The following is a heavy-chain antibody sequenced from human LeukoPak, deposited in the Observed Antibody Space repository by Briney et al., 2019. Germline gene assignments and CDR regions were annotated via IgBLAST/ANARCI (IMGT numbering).Heavy chain of an antibody. CDR3: ARHEEQLWAWSDP. CDR1: GGSISSYY. D-gene: IGHD5-18*01. V-gene: IGHV4-59*08. J-gene: IGHJ5*02. CDR2: IYYSGST. Sequence: PSETLSLTCTVSGGSISSYYWSWIRQPPGKGLEWIGYIYYSGSTNYNPSLKSRVTISVDTSKNQFSLKLSSVTAADTAVYYCARHEEQLWAWSDPWGQGTLVTVSS.